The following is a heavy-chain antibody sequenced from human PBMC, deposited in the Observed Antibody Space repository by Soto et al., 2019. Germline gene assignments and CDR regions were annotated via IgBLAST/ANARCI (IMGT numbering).Heavy chain of an antibody. J-gene: IGHJ4*02. V-gene: IGHV1-69*01. Sequence: QVQLVQSGAEVKKPGSSVKVSCKASGGTFSSYAISWVRQAPGQGLEWMGGIIPIFGTANYAQKFQGRVTITADESTSTAYMELSSLRSEDTAVYYCAREGYCSGGSCGREGSFDYWGQGTLVTVSS. CDR1: GGTFSSYA. CDR2: IIPIFGTA. CDR3: AREGYCSGGSCGREGSFDY. D-gene: IGHD2-15*01.